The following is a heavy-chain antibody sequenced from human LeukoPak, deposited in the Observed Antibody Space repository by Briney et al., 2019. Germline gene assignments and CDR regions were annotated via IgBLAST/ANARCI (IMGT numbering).Heavy chain of an antibody. J-gene: IGHJ4*02. D-gene: IGHD5-18*01. CDR1: GFTFSSYA. CDR3: ARAEDTAMDADY. V-gene: IGHV3-23*01. CDR2: ISGSGGST. Sequence: GGSLRLSCAASGFTFSSYAMSWVRQAPGEGLEWVSAISGSGGSTYYADSVKGRFTISRDNAKNTLYLQMNSLRAEDTAVYYCARAEDTAMDADYWGQGTLVTVSS.